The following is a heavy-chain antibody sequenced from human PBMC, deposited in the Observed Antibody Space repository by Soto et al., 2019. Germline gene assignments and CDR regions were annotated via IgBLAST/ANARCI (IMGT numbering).Heavy chain of an antibody. V-gene: IGHV4-59*08. CDR3: ARTNAFDI. CDR2: IYYSGTT. J-gene: IGHJ3*02. CDR1: GGSISYY. Sequence: QVQLQESGPGLLKPSETLSLTCTVSGGSISYYWSWMRQPPGKGLEWIGNIYYSGTTNYNASLKRRVTISVATSKNQFSLKLSSVTAADTAVYYCARTNAFDIWGQGTMVTVSS.